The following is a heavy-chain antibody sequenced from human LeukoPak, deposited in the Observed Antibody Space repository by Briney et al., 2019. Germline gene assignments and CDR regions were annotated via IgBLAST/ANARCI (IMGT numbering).Heavy chain of an antibody. V-gene: IGHV4-39*07. CDR3: AKVPSPWLLRRGDTSDI. Sequence: PSETLSLTCTVSGGSISSSSYYWGWIRQPPGKGLEWIGSIYYSGSTYYNPSLKSRVTISVDTSKNQFSLKLSSVTAEDTAVYYCAKVPSPWLLRRGDTSDIWGQGTMVTVSS. D-gene: IGHD3-22*01. CDR1: GGSISSSSYY. CDR2: IYYSGST. J-gene: IGHJ3*02.